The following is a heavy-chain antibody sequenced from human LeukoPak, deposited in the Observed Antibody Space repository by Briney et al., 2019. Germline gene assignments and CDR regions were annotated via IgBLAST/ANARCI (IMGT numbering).Heavy chain of an antibody. CDR2: ISSSSSYI. J-gene: IGHJ4*02. CDR3: ASLYSGSYRRFDY. CDR1: GLTFSSYS. D-gene: IGHD1-26*01. Sequence: GGSLRLSCAASGLTFSSYSMNWVRQAPGKGLEWVSSISSSSSYIYYADSVKGRFTISRDNAKNSLYLQMNSLRAEDTAVYYCASLYSGSYRRFDYWGQGTLVTVSS. V-gene: IGHV3-21*01.